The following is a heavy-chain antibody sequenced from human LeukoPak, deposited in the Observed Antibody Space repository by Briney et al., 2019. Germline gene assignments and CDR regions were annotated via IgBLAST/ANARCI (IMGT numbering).Heavy chain of an antibody. V-gene: IGHV4-39*07. J-gene: IGHJ2*01. CDR2: IYYSGST. CDR1: GGSISSSSYY. CDR3: ARAPGYSTVDL. D-gene: IGHD5-12*01. Sequence: SETLSLTCTVSGGSISSSSYYWGWIRQPPGKGLEWIGSIYYSGSTYYNPSLKSRVTISVDTSKNQFSLKLSSVTAADTAVYYCARAPGYSTVDLWGRGTLVTVSS.